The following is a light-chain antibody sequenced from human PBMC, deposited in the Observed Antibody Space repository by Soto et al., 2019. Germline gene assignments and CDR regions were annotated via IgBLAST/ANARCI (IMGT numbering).Light chain of an antibody. CDR2: DTS. CDR3: LLYIRGYV. J-gene: IGLJ1*01. V-gene: IGLV7-46*01. Sequence: QAVVTQEPSLTVSPGGTVTLTCGSSTGAVATGHYAYWFQLKPDRAPRPLIYDTSNKFSWTPARFSGSLLGGKAALTLSGAQPEDEADYSCLLYIRGYVFGTGTKVTVL. CDR1: TGAVATGHY.